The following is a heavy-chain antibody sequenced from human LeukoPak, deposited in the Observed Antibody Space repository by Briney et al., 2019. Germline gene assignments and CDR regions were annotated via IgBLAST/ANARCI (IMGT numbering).Heavy chain of an antibody. CDR1: GYSISSGYY. V-gene: IGHV4-38-2*02. CDR3: AREVGATGLYYYYHYMDV. CDR2: IYYSGST. Sequence: PSETLSLTCAVSGYSISSGYYWDWIRQTPGKGLEWIGSIYYSGSTYYNPSLNSRVTISVDTSRNQFSLKLTSVTAADTAVYYCAREVGATGLYYYYHYMDVWGKGTTVTVSS. J-gene: IGHJ6*03. D-gene: IGHD1-26*01.